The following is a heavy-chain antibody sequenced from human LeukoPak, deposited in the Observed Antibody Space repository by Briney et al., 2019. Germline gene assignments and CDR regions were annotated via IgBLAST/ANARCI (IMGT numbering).Heavy chain of an antibody. V-gene: IGHV5-51*01. D-gene: IGHD3-22*01. CDR2: IYPGDSDT. CDR1: GYSFTSYW. CDR3: ARPSYYDSSGYYPYYFDY. Sequence: AGESLKISCKGSGYSFTSYWIGWVRRMPGKGLEWMGIIYPGDSDTRYSPSFQGQVTISADKSISTAYLQWSSLKASDTAMYYCARPSYYDSSGYYPYYFDYWGQGTLVTVSS. J-gene: IGHJ4*02.